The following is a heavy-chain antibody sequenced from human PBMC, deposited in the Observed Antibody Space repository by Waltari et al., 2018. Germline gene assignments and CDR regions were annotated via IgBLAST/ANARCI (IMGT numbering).Heavy chain of an antibody. V-gene: IGHV5-10-1*01. J-gene: IGHJ4*02. Sequence: EVQLVQSGAEVKKPEESLRIPCEGSGNGFHSHWISWVRQMPGKGLEWVGRIDPSDSFRNYGPAFEGHVTISVDQSLRTAYLQWDSLKASDTAIYYCVRHRTTYPLEIDYWGQGTLVTVSS. CDR2: IDPSDSFR. CDR1: GNGFHSHW. D-gene: IGHD2-2*01. CDR3: VRHRTTYPLEIDY.